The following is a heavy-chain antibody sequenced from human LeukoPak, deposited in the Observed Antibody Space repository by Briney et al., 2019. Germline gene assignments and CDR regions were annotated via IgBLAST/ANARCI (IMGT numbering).Heavy chain of an antibody. J-gene: IGHJ6*02. CDR2: ITGSGGNT. CDR1: GFIFSSYS. V-gene: IGHV3-23*01. CDR3: AKAASSSWPSYYYGMDV. D-gene: IGHD6-13*01. Sequence: GGSLRLSCAASGFIFSSYSMSWVRQAPGKGLEWVSVITGSGGNTYYADSVKGRFTISRDNSKNTVYLQMSSLRVDDTAVYYCAKAASSSWPSYYYGMDVWGQGTTVTVSS.